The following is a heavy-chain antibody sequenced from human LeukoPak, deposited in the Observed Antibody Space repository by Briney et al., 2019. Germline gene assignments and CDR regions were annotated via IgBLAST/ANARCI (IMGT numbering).Heavy chain of an antibody. CDR2: ISSSSSTI. Sequence: GGSLRLSCAASGFTFSSYSMNCVRQAPGKGLEWVSFISSSSSTIYYADSVKGRFTISRDNAKNSLYLQMNSLRAEDTAVYYCARDRGGSYSAIDYWGQGTLVTVSS. CDR3: ARDRGGSYSAIDY. D-gene: IGHD1-26*01. J-gene: IGHJ4*02. V-gene: IGHV3-48*04. CDR1: GFTFSSYS.